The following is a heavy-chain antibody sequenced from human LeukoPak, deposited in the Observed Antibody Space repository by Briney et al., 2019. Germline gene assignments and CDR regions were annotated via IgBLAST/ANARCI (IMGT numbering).Heavy chain of an antibody. CDR1: GFTFSSYS. V-gene: IGHV3-21*01. CDR3: ARAPYYYDSHDY. J-gene: IGHJ4*02. CDR2: ISSSSSYI. D-gene: IGHD3-22*01. Sequence: GGSLRLSCAASGFTFSSYSMNWVRQAPGKGLGWVSSISSSSSYIYYADSVKGRFTISRDNAKNSLYLQMNSLRAEDTAVYYCARAPYYYDSHDYWGQGTLVTVSS.